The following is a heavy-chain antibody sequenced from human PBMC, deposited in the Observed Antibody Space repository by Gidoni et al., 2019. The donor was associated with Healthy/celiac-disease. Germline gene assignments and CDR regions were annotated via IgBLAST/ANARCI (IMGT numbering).Heavy chain of an antibody. CDR3: ASSSRRLERQVY. V-gene: IGHV4-59*01. D-gene: IGHD1-1*01. CDR2: IYYSGST. Sequence: QVQLQESGPGLVKPSETLSLTCTVSGGSISSYYWSWIRQPPGKGLEWIGYIYYSGSTNYNPSLKSRVTISVDTSKNQFSLKLSSVTAADTAVYYCASSSRRLERQVYWGQGTLVTVSS. J-gene: IGHJ4*02. CDR1: GGSISSYY.